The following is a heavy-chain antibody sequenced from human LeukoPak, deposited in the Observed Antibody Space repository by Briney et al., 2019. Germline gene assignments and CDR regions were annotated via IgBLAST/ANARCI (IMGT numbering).Heavy chain of an antibody. CDR3: ARRGRLRYFDWSYWYFDL. D-gene: IGHD3-9*01. CDR1: GGSFSGYC. J-gene: IGHJ2*01. CDR2: INHSGST. V-gene: IGHV4-34*01. Sequence: PSETLSLTCAVYGGSFSGYCWSWIRQPPGKGLEWIGEINHSGSTNYNPSLKSQVTISVDTSKNQFSLKLSSVTAADTAVYYCARRGRLRYFDWSYWYFDLWGRGTLVTVSS.